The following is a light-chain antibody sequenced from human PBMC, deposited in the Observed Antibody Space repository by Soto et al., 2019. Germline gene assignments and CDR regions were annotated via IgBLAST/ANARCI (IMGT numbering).Light chain of an antibody. CDR2: GTS. J-gene: IGKJ1*01. Sequence: DIQMTQSPSSLSAFVGDRVTITCRASQSISSYLNWYQEKPGKAPKLLIYGTSSLQSGVPSRFSGSGSGTDFTLTISSLQPEDFATYYCQQSLNTPRTFGQGTKVDTK. V-gene: IGKV1-39*01. CDR1: QSISSY. CDR3: QQSLNTPRT.